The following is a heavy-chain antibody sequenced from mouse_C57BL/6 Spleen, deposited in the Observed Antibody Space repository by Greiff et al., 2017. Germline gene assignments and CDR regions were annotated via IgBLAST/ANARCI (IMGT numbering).Heavy chain of an antibody. V-gene: IGHV1-42*01. Sequence: VQLQQSGPELVKPGASVKISCKASGYSFTGYYMNWVKQSPEKSLEWIGEINPSTGGTTYNQKFKAKATLTVDKSSSTAYMQLKSLTSEDSAVXYCARRDGYYFYFDYWGQGTTLTVSS. CDR3: ARRDGYYFYFDY. J-gene: IGHJ2*01. CDR1: GYSFTGYY. CDR2: INPSTGGT. D-gene: IGHD2-3*01.